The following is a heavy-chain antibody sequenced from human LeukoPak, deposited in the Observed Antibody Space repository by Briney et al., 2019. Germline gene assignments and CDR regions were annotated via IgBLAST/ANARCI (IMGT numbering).Heavy chain of an antibody. CDR2: INHSGST. D-gene: IGHD3-3*01. J-gene: IGHJ4*02. CDR1: GFTFSSYA. Sequence: GSLRLSCAASGFTFSSYAMSWVRQAPGKGLEWIGEINHSGSTNYNPSLKSRVTISVDTSKNQFSLKLSSVTAADTAVYYCARRGGLTVFGVVMEYYFDYWGQGTLVTVSS. CDR3: ARRGGLTVFGVVMEYYFDY. V-gene: IGHV4-34*01.